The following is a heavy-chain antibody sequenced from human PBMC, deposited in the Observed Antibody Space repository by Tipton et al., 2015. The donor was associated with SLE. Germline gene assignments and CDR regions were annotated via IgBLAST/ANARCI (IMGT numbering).Heavy chain of an antibody. Sequence: TLSLTCTVSGGSISSYYWGWVRQPPGKGLEWIGSISYSGSTYYTPSLKSRVTISVDTSKNQFSLKLSSVTAADTAVYYCARDLRSMTTVTRGFDLWGRGTLVTVSS. D-gene: IGHD4-17*01. CDR3: ARDLRSMTTVTRGFDL. CDR2: ISYSGST. CDR1: GGSISSYY. V-gene: IGHV4-39*07. J-gene: IGHJ2*01.